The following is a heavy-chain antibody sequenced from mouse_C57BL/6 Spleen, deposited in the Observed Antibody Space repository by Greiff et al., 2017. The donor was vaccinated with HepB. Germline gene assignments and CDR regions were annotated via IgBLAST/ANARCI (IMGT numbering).Heavy chain of an antibody. J-gene: IGHJ2*01. CDR1: GYTFTSYW. Sequence: QVQLQQPGTELVKPGASVKLSCKASGYTFTSYWMHGVKRRPGQGLEWIGNINPSNGGTNYNEKFKSKATLTVDKSSSTAYMQLSSLTSEDSAVNYCARSWPNYYGSSQGYFDYWGQGTTLTVSS. CDR2: INPSNGGT. D-gene: IGHD1-1*01. CDR3: ARSWPNYYGSSQGYFDY. V-gene: IGHV1-53*01.